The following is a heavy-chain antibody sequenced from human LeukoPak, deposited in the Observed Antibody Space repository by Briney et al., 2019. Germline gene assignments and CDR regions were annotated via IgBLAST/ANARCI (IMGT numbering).Heavy chain of an antibody. D-gene: IGHD3-10*01. CDR2: IYYSGST. V-gene: IGHV4-31*03. CDR1: GGSISSGGYY. CDR3: ARAPLLLWFGESINYFDY. J-gene: IGHJ4*02. Sequence: SQTLSLTCTVSGGSISSGGYYWSWIRQHPGKGLEWIGYIYYSGSTYYNPFLKSRVTISVDTSKNQFYLKLSSVTAADTAVYYCARAPLLLWFGESINYFDYWGQGTLVTVSS.